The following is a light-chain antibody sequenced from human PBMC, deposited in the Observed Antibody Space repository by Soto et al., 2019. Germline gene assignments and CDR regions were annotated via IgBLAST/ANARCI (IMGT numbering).Light chain of an antibody. V-gene: IGKV3-11*01. CDR1: QSVSENF. CDR3: HQRQSWPRT. CDR2: GAS. J-gene: IGKJ1*01. Sequence: EIVLTQSPGTLSFSPGDSATLSCRASQSVSENFLAWYQQKPGRSPKILIYGASKRATGVPDRFSGSGSGTQFTLTISDVQPEDFALYYCHQRQSWPRTFGQGTKVDI.